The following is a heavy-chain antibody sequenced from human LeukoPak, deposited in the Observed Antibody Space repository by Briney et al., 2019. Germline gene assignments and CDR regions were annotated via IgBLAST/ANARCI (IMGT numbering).Heavy chain of an antibody. J-gene: IGHJ4*02. Sequence: GGSLRLSCAASGFTFSAYWMHWVRQSPGRGLVWVARINGDGITTSYADSVKGRFTISRDNAKYTLYLQMNSLRAEDTAVFYCARAGVGFDYWGQGTLVTVSS. CDR2: INGDGITT. CDR1: GFTFSAYW. D-gene: IGHD1-26*01. V-gene: IGHV3-74*01. CDR3: ARAGVGFDY.